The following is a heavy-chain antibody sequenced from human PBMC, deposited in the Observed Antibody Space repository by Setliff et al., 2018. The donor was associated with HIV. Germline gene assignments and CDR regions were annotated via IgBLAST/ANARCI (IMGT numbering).Heavy chain of an antibody. V-gene: IGHV1-2*02. J-gene: IGHJ4*02. CDR1: GYTFTSYG. Sequence: ASVKVSCKASGYTFTSYGISWVRQAPGQGLEWMGWIKPNSGGTNYAQKFQGRVTMTRDTSISTAYMDLSRLRSDDTAVYYCARRVPPIPSGDLDYWGQGTLVTVSS. CDR3: ARRVPPIPSGDLDY. CDR2: IKPNSGGT. D-gene: IGHD4-17*01.